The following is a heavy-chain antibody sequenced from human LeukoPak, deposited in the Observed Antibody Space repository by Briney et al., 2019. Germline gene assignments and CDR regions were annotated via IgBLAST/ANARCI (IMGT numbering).Heavy chain of an antibody. CDR2: INPSGGST. D-gene: IGHD6-6*01. Sequence: ASVKVSCKASGYTFTSYYMHWVRQAPGQGLEWMGIINPSGGSTSYAQKFQGRVTMTRDMSTSTVYMELSSLRSEDTAVYYCARDGSSRRYFDLWGRGTLVTVSS. CDR3: ARDGSSRRYFDL. CDR1: GYTFTSYY. V-gene: IGHV1-46*01. J-gene: IGHJ2*01.